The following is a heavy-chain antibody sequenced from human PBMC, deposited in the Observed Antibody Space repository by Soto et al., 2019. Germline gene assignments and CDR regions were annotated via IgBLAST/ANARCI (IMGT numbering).Heavy chain of an antibody. CDR3: ARDRDTYGHGFFDY. V-gene: IGHV3-11*05. J-gene: IGHJ4*02. Sequence: PGGSLRLSCAASGFIFGDFYMTWIRQAPGKGLEWVSEISSTSNYRNYADSVKGRFTVSRENANNTLYLEMNNLRAEDTAVYFCARDRDTYGHGFFDYWGQGALVTVSS. CDR1: GFIFGDFY. CDR2: ISSTSNYR. D-gene: IGHD5-18*01.